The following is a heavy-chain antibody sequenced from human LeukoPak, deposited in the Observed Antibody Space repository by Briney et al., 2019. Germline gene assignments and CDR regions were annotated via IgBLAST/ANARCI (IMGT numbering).Heavy chain of an antibody. CDR1: GGTFSRYA. CDR2: IIPFFDTA. V-gene: IGHV1-69*01. D-gene: IGHD2-2*01. CDR3: ARTEGYCSSTTCPSYYYYYYMDV. J-gene: IGHJ6*03. Sequence: GSSVKVSCKASGGTFSRYATSWVRQAPGQGLEWMGGIIPFFDTANSAQKFQGRVTIPADESTSTAYMELSSLRSEDTAVYYCARTEGYCSSTTCPSYYYYYYMDVWGKGTTVTVSS.